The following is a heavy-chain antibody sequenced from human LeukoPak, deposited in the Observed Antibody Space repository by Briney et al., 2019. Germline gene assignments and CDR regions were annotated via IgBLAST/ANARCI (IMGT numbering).Heavy chain of an antibody. Sequence: GGSLRLSCAASGFTFSSYAMSWVRQAPGKGLEWVSAISVSGGSTYYADSVKGRFTISRDNAKNSLYLQMNSLRAEDTAVYYCARDLGFWSGYSYYFDYWGQGTLVTVSS. CDR2: ISVSGGST. CDR1: GFTFSSYA. V-gene: IGHV3-23*01. D-gene: IGHD3-3*01. CDR3: ARDLGFWSGYSYYFDY. J-gene: IGHJ4*02.